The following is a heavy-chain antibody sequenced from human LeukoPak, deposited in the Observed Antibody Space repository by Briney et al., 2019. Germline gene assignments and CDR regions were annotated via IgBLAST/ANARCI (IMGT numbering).Heavy chain of an antibody. CDR1: GFTFSSYT. Sequence: PGGSLRLSCAASGFTFSSYTMNWVRQAPGKGLEWVSSISTSSIYIYYADSVKGRFTISRDNAKNSLYLQMNSLRAEDTAVYFCAKASRYSGSFPPDYWGQGTLVTVSS. D-gene: IGHD1-26*01. V-gene: IGHV3-21*04. CDR2: ISTSSIYI. CDR3: AKASRYSGSFPPDY. J-gene: IGHJ4*02.